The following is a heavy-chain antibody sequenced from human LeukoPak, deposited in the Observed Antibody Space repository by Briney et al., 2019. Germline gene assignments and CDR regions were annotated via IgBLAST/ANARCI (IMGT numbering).Heavy chain of an antibody. Sequence: GGSLRLSCAASGFTFSSYAMSWVRQAPGKGLEWVSAISGSGGSTYYADSVKGRFTISRDNSKNTLYLQMNSLRAEDTAVYYCAKDRVDFYYYGSGSLDYWGQGTLVTVSS. CDR3: AKDRVDFYYYGSGSLDY. CDR2: ISGSGGST. D-gene: IGHD3-10*01. CDR1: GFTFSSYA. V-gene: IGHV3-23*01. J-gene: IGHJ4*02.